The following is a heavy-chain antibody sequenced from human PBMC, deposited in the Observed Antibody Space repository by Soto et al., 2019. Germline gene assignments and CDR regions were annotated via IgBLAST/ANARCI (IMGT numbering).Heavy chain of an antibody. CDR3: ARDRATIFGVPMDV. Sequence: GSLRLSCAASGVTFSDYYMSWIRREPGKGLEWVSYISSSGSTIYYADSVKGRFTISRDNAKNSLYLQMNSLRAEDTAVYYCARDRATIFGVPMDVWGKGTTVTVSS. J-gene: IGHJ6*04. V-gene: IGHV3-11*01. CDR2: ISSSGSTI. D-gene: IGHD3-3*01. CDR1: GVTFSDYY.